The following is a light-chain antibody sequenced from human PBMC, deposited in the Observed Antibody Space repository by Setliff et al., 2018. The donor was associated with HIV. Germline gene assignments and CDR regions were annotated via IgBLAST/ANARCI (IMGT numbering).Light chain of an antibody. CDR2: DNN. CDR3: QSHDSSLSGYV. CDR1: SSNIGASYD. V-gene: IGLV1-40*01. J-gene: IGLJ1*01. Sequence: RVTISCTGSSSNIGASYDVHWYQQFPGTAPKLLIYDNNNRPSGVPDRFSGSKSGTSASLAITGLQAEDEADYYCQSHDSSLSGYVFGTGTKVTVL.